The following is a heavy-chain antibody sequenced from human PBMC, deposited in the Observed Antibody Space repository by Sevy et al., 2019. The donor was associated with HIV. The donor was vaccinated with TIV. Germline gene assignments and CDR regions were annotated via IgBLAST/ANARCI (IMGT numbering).Heavy chain of an antibody. CDR3: ARDPVGIAVAGGWFDP. D-gene: IGHD6-19*01. V-gene: IGHV3-33*01. Sequence: GGSLRLSCAASGFTFSSYGMHWVRQAPGKGLEWVSVIWYDGSNKYYAYSVKGRFTISRDNSKNTLYLQMNSLRAEDAAVYYCARDPVGIAVAGGWFDPWGQGTLVTVSS. CDR1: GFTFSSYG. CDR2: IWYDGSNK. J-gene: IGHJ5*02.